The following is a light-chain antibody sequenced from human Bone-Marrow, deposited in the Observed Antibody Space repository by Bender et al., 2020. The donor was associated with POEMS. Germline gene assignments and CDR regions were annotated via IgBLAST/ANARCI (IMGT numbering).Light chain of an antibody. CDR3: VAWDDTLNGWV. J-gene: IGLJ2*01. CDR2: EVV. CDR1: SSDVGCSDC. Sequence: QSALTQPASVSGSPGQSITISCTGTSSDVGCSDCVSCSQQYAAQAPKLMIYEVVNRPSGVPDRFSGSMSGTSASLAISGLHSEDEADYYCVAWDDTLNGWVFGGGTKLTVL. V-gene: IGLV2-14*01.